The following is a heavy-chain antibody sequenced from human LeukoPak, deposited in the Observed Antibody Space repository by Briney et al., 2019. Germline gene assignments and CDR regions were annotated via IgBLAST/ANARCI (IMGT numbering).Heavy chain of an antibody. D-gene: IGHD2-15*01. Sequence: ASVKVSCKASGYTFTSYGITWVRQAPGQGLEWMGWINAYNGNTNYAQKLQGRVTMTTDTSTSTVYMELRSLRSDDTAVYYCARGGLYCSGGSCYPPFDYWGQGTLVTVSS. CDR1: GYTFTSYG. CDR3: ARGGLYCSGGSCYPPFDY. CDR2: INAYNGNT. V-gene: IGHV1-18*04. J-gene: IGHJ4*02.